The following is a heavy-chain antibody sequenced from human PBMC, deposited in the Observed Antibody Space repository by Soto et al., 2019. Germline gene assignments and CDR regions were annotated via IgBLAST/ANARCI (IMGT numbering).Heavy chain of an antibody. Sequence: QITLKESGPPLVKPTQTLTLTCTFSGFSLSTSGVGVGWIRQPPGKALEWLALIYWDDDKRYSPSLKGRLTLPKDTSKSQVVLTMTNMDPVDTATYCCARHGGGSSFDYWGQGTLVTVSA. V-gene: IGHV2-5*02. CDR3: ARHGGGSSFDY. CDR2: IYWDDDK. D-gene: IGHD6-13*01. J-gene: IGHJ4*02. CDR1: GFSLSTSGVG.